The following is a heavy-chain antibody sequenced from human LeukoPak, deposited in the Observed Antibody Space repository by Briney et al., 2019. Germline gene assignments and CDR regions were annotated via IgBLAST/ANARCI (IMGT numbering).Heavy chain of an antibody. Sequence: SETLSLTCAVYGGSFSGYYWSWIRQPPGKGLEWIGEINHSGSTNYNPSLKSRVTISVDTSKNQFSLKLSSVTAADTAVYYCARFIVVVVAATNWLDPWGQGTLVTVSS. V-gene: IGHV4-34*01. D-gene: IGHD2-15*01. J-gene: IGHJ5*02. CDR3: ARFIVVVVAATNWLDP. CDR2: INHSGST. CDR1: GGSFSGYY.